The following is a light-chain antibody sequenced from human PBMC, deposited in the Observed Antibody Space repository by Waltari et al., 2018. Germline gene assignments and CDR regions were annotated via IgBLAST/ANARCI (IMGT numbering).Light chain of an antibody. CDR2: DAS. J-gene: IGKJ5*01. V-gene: IGKV3-11*01. CDR3: QQLNTYPIT. CDR1: QSVSSY. Sequence: EIVLTQSPATLSLSPERATLSCRASQSVSSYLAWYQQKPGQAPRLLIYDASNRATGIPARFSGSGSGTDFTLTISSLEPEDFAVYYCQQLNTYPITFGQGTRLEIK.